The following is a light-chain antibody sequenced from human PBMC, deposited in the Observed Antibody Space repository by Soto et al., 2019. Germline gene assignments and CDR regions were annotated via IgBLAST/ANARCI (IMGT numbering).Light chain of an antibody. V-gene: IGLV2-8*01. CDR2: AVN. CDR3: SSYAGRNNYV. CDR1: SRDVGGYQY. J-gene: IGLJ1*01. Sequence: QSVLAQSPSASGAPGKSVTISCTGTSRDVGGYQYVSWYQQYPGKAPKLMIYAVNKRPSGVPDRFSGSRSGNTASLTVSGLQAEDEADSYCSSYAGRNNYVFGTGTKVTVL.